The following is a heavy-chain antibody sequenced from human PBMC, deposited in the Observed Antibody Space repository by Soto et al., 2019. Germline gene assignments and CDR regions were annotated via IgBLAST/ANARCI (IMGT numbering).Heavy chain of an antibody. V-gene: IGHV3-33*01. Sequence: QVQLVESGGGVVQPGRSLRLSCAASGFTFSSYGMHWVRQAPGKGLEWVAVIWYDGSNKYYADSVKGRFTISRDNSKNTLYLQMNSLRAEDTAVYYCARDRFSRYYGSGSYYYYYGMDVW. CDR3: ARDRFSRYYGSGSYYYYYGMDV. D-gene: IGHD3-10*01. CDR1: GFTFSSYG. CDR2: IWYDGSNK. J-gene: IGHJ6*01.